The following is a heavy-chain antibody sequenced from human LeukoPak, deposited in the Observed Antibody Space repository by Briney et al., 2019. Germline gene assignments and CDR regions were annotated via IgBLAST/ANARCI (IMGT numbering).Heavy chain of an antibody. J-gene: IGHJ4*02. V-gene: IGHV4-39*07. CDR2: VYYIGST. Sequence: SETLSLTCTVSGDSISRSSDYWGWIRQPPGKGPEWSGSVYYIGSTFYNPSLKSRLTISIDTSKNQFSLKLRSVTAADTAVYYCARADAFFDYWGQGTLVTVSS. CDR3: ARADAFFDY. D-gene: IGHD3-3*02. CDR1: GDSISRSSDY.